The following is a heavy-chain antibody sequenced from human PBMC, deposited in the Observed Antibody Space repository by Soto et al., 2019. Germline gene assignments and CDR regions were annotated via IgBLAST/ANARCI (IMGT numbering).Heavy chain of an antibody. J-gene: IGHJ4*02. D-gene: IGHD3-3*01. CDR2: INPSGGSR. CDR3: ARDQRGAYDF. CDR1: GYSFTTYY. Sequence: QVQLVQSGAEVKKPGASVKVSCKASGYSFTTYYINWMRQAPGQGLEWMGIINPSGGSRTYAQKFQGRVTMTRDTSTRTFYMELSSLRSEDTAIYYCARDQRGAYDFWGQGSLVTVSS. V-gene: IGHV1-46*01.